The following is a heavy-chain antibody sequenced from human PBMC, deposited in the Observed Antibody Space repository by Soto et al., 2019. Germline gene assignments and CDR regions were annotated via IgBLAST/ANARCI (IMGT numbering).Heavy chain of an antibody. V-gene: IGHV5-51*01. CDR3: ARHESSSSSPIDY. J-gene: IGHJ4*02. Sequence: GEALKSSCKGSGYRVTNYWSCWERQMPGKGLEWMGIIYPADSDTRYSPSFQGQVTISADKSINTASLQWSSLTASDTAMYYCARHESSSSSPIDYWGQGTQVTVSS. CDR2: IYPADSDT. CDR1: GYRVTNYW. D-gene: IGHD6-6*01.